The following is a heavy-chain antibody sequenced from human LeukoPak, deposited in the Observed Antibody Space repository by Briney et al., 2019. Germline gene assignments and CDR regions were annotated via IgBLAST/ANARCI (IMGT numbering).Heavy chain of an antibody. Sequence: ASVKVSCKASGYTFTGYYMHWVRQAPGQGLEWMGWINPNSGGTYFAQKFQGRVTMTRDTSISTAYMELSRLTSDDTAVYYCARALNSGYDNYWGQGTLVTVSS. CDR1: GYTFTGYY. CDR2: INPNSGGT. J-gene: IGHJ4*02. CDR3: ARALNSGYDNY. D-gene: IGHD5-12*01. V-gene: IGHV1-2*02.